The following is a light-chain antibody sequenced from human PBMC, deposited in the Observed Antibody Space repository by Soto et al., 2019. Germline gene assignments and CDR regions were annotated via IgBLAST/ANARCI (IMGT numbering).Light chain of an antibody. CDR3: SSYTSGTTSWV. Sequence: QSALTQPASVSGSPGQSITISCTGTTSDIGGYNYVSWYQQHPGKAPKLMISEVSNRPSGISYRFSGSKSGNTASLTISGLQAEDEADYYCSSYTSGTTSWVFGGGTKLTVL. CDR2: EVS. J-gene: IGLJ3*02. CDR1: TSDIGGYNY. V-gene: IGLV2-14*01.